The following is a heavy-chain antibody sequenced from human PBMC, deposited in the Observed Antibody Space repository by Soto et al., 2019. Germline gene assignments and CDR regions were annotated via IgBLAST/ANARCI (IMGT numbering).Heavy chain of an antibody. CDR3: SRSSRFDP. J-gene: IGHJ5*02. Sequence: SVRNAWMSWVRQAPGKGLEWVGRIKTKTDGGTTDYAAPVKGRFTISRDDPKTTLNLQMNSLKIEDTAVYYCSRSSRFDPWGQGTLVTVSS. CDR1: SVRNAW. V-gene: IGHV3-15*01. CDR2: IKTKTDGGTT.